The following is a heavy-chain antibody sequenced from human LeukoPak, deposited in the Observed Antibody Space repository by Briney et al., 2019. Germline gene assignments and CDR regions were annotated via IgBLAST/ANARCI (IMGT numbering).Heavy chain of an antibody. D-gene: IGHD3-10*01. CDR1: GGSISSGNW. CDR2: IYHSGST. J-gene: IGHJ3*02. Sequence: PSETLSLTCAVSGGSISSGNWWSWVRQPPGKGLEWIGEIYHSGSTNYNPSLKSRVTISVDTSKNQFSLKLSSVTAADTAVYYCARGRPITRITMVRGVISGAFDTWGQGTMVTVSS. V-gene: IGHV4-4*02. CDR3: ARGRPITRITMVRGVISGAFDT.